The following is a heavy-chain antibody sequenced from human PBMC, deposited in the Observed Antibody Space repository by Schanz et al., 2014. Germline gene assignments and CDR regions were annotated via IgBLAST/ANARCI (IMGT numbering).Heavy chain of an antibody. CDR3: AKDMHKDYGGKPQAFDI. CDR1: GFTFSEVY. CDR2: LYTGGST. V-gene: IGHV3-66*01. Sequence: EVRLVESGGGLVEPGGSLRLSCSGSGFTFSEVYMSWVRQAPGKGLECVSVLYTGGSTFYAESVRGRFFISRDSSKNTLDLQMNSLRDEDTALYYCAKDMHKDYGGKPQAFDIWGQGTMVTVSS. D-gene: IGHD4-17*01. J-gene: IGHJ3*02.